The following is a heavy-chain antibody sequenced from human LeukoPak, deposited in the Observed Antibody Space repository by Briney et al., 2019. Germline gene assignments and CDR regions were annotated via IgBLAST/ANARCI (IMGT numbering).Heavy chain of an antibody. D-gene: IGHD3-22*01. CDR3: ARGDNGGYYLDY. CDR1: GYTFTSYG. J-gene: IGHJ4*02. V-gene: IGHV1-18*01. CDR2: ISAYNGNT. Sequence: ASVTVSCKASGYTFTSYGVTWVRQAPGQGLEWMGWISAYNGNTNYAQKLQTRVTMTTDTSTSTAYMELRSLRSDDTAVYYCARGDNGGYYLDYWGQGTLVTVSS.